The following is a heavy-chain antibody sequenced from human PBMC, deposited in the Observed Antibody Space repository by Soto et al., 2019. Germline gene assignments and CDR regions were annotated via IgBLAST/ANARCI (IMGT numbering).Heavy chain of an antibody. CDR1: GGSISSSSYY. CDR3: ARHRLWFGELPHWYFDL. Sequence: QLQLQESGPGLVKPSETLSLTCTVSGGSISSSSYYWGWIRQPPGKGLEWIGSIYYSGSTYYNPSLKSRVTISVDTSKNQFSLKLSSVTAADTAVYYCARHRLWFGELPHWYFDLWGRGTLVTVSS. J-gene: IGHJ2*01. V-gene: IGHV4-39*01. D-gene: IGHD3-10*01. CDR2: IYYSGST.